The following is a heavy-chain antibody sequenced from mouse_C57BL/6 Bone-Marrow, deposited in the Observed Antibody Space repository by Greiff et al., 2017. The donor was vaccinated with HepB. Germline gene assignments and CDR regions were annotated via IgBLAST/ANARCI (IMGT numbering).Heavy chain of an antibody. D-gene: IGHD2-3*01. J-gene: IGHJ2*01. CDR3: ARKGGYDGYPFFDY. CDR1: DSEVFPIAY. Sequence: QVQLKESGSELRSPGSSVKLSCKDFDSEVFPIAYMSWVRQKPGHGFEWIGGILPSIGRTIYGEKFEDKATLDADTLSNTAYLELNSLTSEDSAIYYCARKGGYDGYPFFDYWGQGTTLTVSS. V-gene: IGHV15-2*01. CDR2: ILPSIGRT.